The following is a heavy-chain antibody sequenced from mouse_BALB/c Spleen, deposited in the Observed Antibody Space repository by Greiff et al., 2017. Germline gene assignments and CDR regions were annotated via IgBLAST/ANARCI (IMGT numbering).Heavy chain of an antibody. V-gene: IGHV3-6*02. J-gene: IGHJ2*01. D-gene: IGHD2-2*01. CDR3: ASGYYVGY. CDR1: GYSITSGYY. Sequence: DVQLQESGPGLVKPSQSLSLTCSVTGYSITSGYYWNWIRQFPGNKLEWMGYISYDGSNNYNPSLKNRISITRDTSKNQFFLKLNSVTTEDTATYYCASGYYVGYWGQGTTLTVSS. CDR2: ISYDGSN.